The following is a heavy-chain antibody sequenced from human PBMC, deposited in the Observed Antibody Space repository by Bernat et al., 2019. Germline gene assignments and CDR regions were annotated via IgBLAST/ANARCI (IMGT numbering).Heavy chain of an antibody. D-gene: IGHD4-17*01. V-gene: IGHV3-53*01. J-gene: IGHJ4*02. CDR2: IYSDDST. Sequence: EVQLVESGGGLIQPGGSLRLSCAASGFTVSSNYSTWVRQAPGKGLEWVSLIYSDDSTYYADSVKGRFTISRDNSKNTLYLQMNSLRADDTAVYYCAKAGAVTSYYLDSWGQGTLVTVSS. CDR1: GFTVSSNY. CDR3: AKAGAVTSYYLDS.